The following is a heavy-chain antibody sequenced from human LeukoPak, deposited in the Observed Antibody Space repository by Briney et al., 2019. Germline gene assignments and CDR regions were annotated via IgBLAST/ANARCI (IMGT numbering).Heavy chain of an antibody. Sequence: GGSLRLSCAASGFTFSSYGMHWVRQAPGKGLEWVAVVWYDGTNKYYADSVKGRSTISRDNSKNTLYLQMNSLRAEDTAVYYCAKGRGYYYYNMDVWGKGTTVTVSS. CDR1: GFTFSSYG. J-gene: IGHJ6*03. CDR3: AKGRGYYYYNMDV. V-gene: IGHV3-33*06. CDR2: VWYDGTNK.